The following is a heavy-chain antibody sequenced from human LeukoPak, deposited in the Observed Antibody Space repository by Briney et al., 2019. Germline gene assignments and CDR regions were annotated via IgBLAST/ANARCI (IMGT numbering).Heavy chain of an antibody. V-gene: IGHV3-48*02. J-gene: IGHJ4*02. Sequence: GSLRLSCAVSGLTFSSYSMNWVRQAPGKGLEWVSYISNDNNIILYGDSVKGRFTISRDNAKNSLYLQMNSLRDEDTAVYYCARDSFWAFDSWGQGILVTVSS. D-gene: IGHD3-16*01. CDR2: ISNDNNII. CDR1: GLTFSSYS. CDR3: ARDSFWAFDS.